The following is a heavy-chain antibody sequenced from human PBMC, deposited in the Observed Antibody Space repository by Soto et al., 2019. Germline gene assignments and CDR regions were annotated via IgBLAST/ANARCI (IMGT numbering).Heavy chain of an antibody. CDR1: GYTFTGYY. CDR2: INPNSGGT. J-gene: IGHJ6*02. V-gene: IGHV1-2*04. D-gene: IGHD3-3*01. Sequence: ASVKGSCKASGYTFTGYYMHWVRQAPGQGLEWMGWINPNSGGTSYAQKFQGWVTVTRDTSISTAYMELSRLRSDDTAVYYCARERVTIFGHYYYYGMDVWGQGTTVTVS. CDR3: ARERVTIFGHYYYYGMDV.